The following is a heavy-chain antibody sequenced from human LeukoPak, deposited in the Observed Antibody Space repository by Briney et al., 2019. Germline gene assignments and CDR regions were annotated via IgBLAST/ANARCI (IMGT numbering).Heavy chain of an antibody. CDR1: GGSISSGSYY. CDR2: IYTSGST. Sequence: PSQTLSLTCTVSGGSISSGSYYWSWIRQPAGKGLEWIGRIYTSGSTNYNPSLKSRVTISVDTSKSQFSLKLSSVIAADTAVYYCAREWDIVVVPKTNWFDPWGQGTLVTVSS. CDR3: AREWDIVVVPKTNWFDP. D-gene: IGHD2-2*01. V-gene: IGHV4-61*02. J-gene: IGHJ5*02.